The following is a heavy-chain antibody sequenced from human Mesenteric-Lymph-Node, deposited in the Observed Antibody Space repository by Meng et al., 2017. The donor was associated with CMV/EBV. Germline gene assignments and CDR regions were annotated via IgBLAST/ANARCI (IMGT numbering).Heavy chain of an antibody. V-gene: IGHV3-48*03. CDR1: GFTFSSYA. J-gene: IGHJ4*02. D-gene: IGHD3-10*01. CDR2: ISSSGSTI. Sequence: GESLKISCAASGFTFSSYAMSWVRQAPGKGLEWVSYISSSGSTIYYADSVKGRFTISRDNAKNSLYLQMNSLRAEDTAVYYCARDAGSRTFDYWGQGTLVTVSS. CDR3: ARDAGSRTFDY.